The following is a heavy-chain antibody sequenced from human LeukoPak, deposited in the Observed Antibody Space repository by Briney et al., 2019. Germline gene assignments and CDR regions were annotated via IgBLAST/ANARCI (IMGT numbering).Heavy chain of an antibody. CDR3: VKDRGSSGWFDS. CDR2: ISSTGDST. J-gene: IGHJ5*02. CDR1: GFTFSSYA. Sequence: PGGSLRLSCLAPGFTFSSYAMHWVRQTPGKGLEHVSTISSTGDSTYYADSMKGRFTISRDNSKDTLFLQMSSLRAEDTAVYYCVKDRGSSGWFDSWGQGTLVTVSS. V-gene: IGHV3-64D*09. D-gene: IGHD3-22*01.